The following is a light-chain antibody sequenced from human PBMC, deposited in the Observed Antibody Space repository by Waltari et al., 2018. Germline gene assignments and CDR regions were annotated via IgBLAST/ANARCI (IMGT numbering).Light chain of an antibody. CDR1: SSDVGGYNY. Sequence: QSALTQPASVSGSPGQSITISCTGTSSDVGGYNYVSWYQQHPGKAPKLMIYDVSNQPSGVSNRFSGSKSGNTASLTISGLQAEYEADYYCSSYTSSSTLFGGGTKLTVL. CDR2: DVS. CDR3: SSYTSSSTL. V-gene: IGLV2-14*03. J-gene: IGLJ3*02.